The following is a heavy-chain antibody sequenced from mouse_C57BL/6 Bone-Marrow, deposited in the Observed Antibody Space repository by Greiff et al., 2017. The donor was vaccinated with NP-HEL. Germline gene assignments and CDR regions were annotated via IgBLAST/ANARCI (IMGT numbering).Heavy chain of an antibody. J-gene: IGHJ4*01. V-gene: IGHV2-9-1*01. D-gene: IGHD2-4*01. CDR2: IWTGGGT. CDR3: ARNGRLRRDAMDY. Sequence: VKLQESGPGLVAPSQSLSITCTVSGFSLTSYAISWVRQPPGKGLEWLGVIWTGGGTHYNSALKSRLSISKDNSKSQVFLKMNSLQTDDTARYYCARNGRLRRDAMDYWGQGTSVTVSS. CDR1: GFSLTSYA.